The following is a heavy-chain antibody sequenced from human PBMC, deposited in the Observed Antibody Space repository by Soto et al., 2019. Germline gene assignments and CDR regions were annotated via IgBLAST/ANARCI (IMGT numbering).Heavy chain of an antibody. J-gene: IGHJ5*02. CDR1: NGSFTDYF. V-gene: IGHV4-34*01. CDR3: VARGMTYDFLSCPHPFDP. CDR2: INHRGGA. D-gene: IGHD3-3*01. Sequence: PSETLSLTCAAHNGSFTDYFWTWIRQSPGKGPEWIGEINHRGGATYNPSLRSRVTISIDTSKNHFSLSLRSLTAADTAVYYCVARGMTYDFLSCPHPFDPWGHGTLVTVSS.